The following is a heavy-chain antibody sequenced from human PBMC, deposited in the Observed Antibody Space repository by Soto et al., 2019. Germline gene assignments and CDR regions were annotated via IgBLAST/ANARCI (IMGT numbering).Heavy chain of an antibody. CDR2: IYHSGST. D-gene: IGHD6-13*01. CDR1: GGSISSSNW. CDR3: ARVAAAGPVDYYGMDV. Sequence: SETLSLTCAVSGGSISSSNWWSWVRQPPGKGLEWIGEIYHSGSTNYNPSLKSRVTISVDKSKNQFSLKLSSVTAADTAVYYCARVAAAGPVDYYGMDVWGQGTTVTVSS. J-gene: IGHJ6*02. V-gene: IGHV4-4*02.